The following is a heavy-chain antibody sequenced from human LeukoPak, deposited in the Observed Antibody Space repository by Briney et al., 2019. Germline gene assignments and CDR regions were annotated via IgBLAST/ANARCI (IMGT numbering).Heavy chain of an antibody. CDR1: GFTVSSNY. V-gene: IGHV3-66*04. J-gene: IGHJ4*02. D-gene: IGHD6-25*01. Sequence: GGSLRLSCAASGFTVSSNYMSWVRQAPGKGLEWVSVIYSDGNTYYADSVKGRFTISRDNSKNTVYLQMNSLRAEDTGVYYCATPSGGYWGQGTLVTVSS. CDR2: IYSDGNT. CDR3: ATPSGGY.